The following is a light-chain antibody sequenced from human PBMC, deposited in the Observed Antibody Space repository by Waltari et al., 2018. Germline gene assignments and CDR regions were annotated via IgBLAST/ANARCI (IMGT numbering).Light chain of an antibody. Sequence: EIVMTQSPDTLSVFPGERATLSCRASQSIRSNLAWYQHKPGQAPRLLIYAASTRATGIPARFSGSGSGTEFTLTISSLQSEDFAVYFCQQYDNWLGTFGPGTKGEIK. J-gene: IGKJ1*01. CDR1: QSIRSN. V-gene: IGKV3-15*01. CDR2: AAS. CDR3: QQYDNWLGT.